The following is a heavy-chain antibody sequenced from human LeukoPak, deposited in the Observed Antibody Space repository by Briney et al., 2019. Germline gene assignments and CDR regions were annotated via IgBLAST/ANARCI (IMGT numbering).Heavy chain of an antibody. Sequence: ASVEVSCKASGGTFSSYAISWVRQAPGQGLEWMGRIIPILGIANYAQKFQGRVTITADKSTSTAYMELSSLRSEDTAVYYCAASGRTYYYDSSGYSEFDPWGQGTLVTVSS. CDR3: AASGRTYYYDSSGYSEFDP. J-gene: IGHJ5*02. CDR2: IIPILGIA. V-gene: IGHV1-69*04. D-gene: IGHD3-22*01. CDR1: GGTFSSYA.